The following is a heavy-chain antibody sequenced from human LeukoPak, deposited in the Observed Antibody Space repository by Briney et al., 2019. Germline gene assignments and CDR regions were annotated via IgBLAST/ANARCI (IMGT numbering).Heavy chain of an antibody. D-gene: IGHD3-22*01. Sequence: ASVKVSCKASGYTFTSYYMHWVRQAPGQGLEWMGIINPSGGSTSYAQKFQGRVTMTRDTSTSTVYMELSSLGSEDTAVYYCAREGYYDSSGYYKDIDYWGQGTLVTVSS. CDR3: AREGYYDSSGYYKDIDY. CDR2: INPSGGST. V-gene: IGHV1-46*01. CDR1: GYTFTSYY. J-gene: IGHJ4*02.